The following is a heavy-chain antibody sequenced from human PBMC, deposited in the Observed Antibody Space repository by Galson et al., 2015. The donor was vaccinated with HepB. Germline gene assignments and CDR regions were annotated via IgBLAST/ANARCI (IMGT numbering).Heavy chain of an antibody. CDR1: GFTFSNYG. J-gene: IGHJ1*01. CDR3: ASASGGWSIAEYFQH. Sequence: SLRLSCAASGFTFSNYGMHWVRQAPGKGLEWVAFIRYDGSNKYYADSVKGRFTISRDNSKNTLYLQMNSLRTEDTAVYYCASASGGWSIAEYFQHWGQGTLVTVSS. V-gene: IGHV3-30*02. D-gene: IGHD6-13*01. CDR2: IRYDGSNK.